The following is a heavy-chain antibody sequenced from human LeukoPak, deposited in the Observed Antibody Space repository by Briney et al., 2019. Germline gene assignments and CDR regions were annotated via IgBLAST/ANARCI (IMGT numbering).Heavy chain of an antibody. CDR1: GFTFSSYW. V-gene: IGHV3-74*01. Sequence: GGSLRLSCGASGFTFSSYWMHWVRQAPGKGRVWVSRISSGGSSTTYADSVKGRFTISRDNAKNTLYLQMNSLRAEDTAVYYCGRGGKVEQLVLARWGQGSLVTVSS. CDR3: GRGGKVEQLVLAR. J-gene: IGHJ4*02. CDR2: ISSGGSST. D-gene: IGHD6-13*01.